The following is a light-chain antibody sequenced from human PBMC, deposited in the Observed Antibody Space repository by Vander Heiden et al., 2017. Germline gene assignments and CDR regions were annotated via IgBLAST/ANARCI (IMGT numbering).Light chain of an antibody. Sequence: SVLTHPPSASGTPGQRVTLSCSGSSSNIGSNTVNCYQQLPGTAPKLLIYNNNEGPAGVPDRVAGSKSGTSAYLAISGLQSEDEADYYGAAWDDRLKGPVFGGGTKLTVL. V-gene: IGLV1-44*01. CDR1: SSNIGSNT. CDR2: NNN. J-gene: IGLJ3*02. CDR3: AAWDDRLKGPV.